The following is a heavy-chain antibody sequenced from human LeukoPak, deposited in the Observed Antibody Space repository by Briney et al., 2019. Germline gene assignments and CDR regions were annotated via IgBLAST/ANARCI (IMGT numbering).Heavy chain of an antibody. Sequence: GASVKVSCKASGYTFTGYHMHWVRQAPGQGLEWMGWINPNSGGTNYAQKFQGRVTMTRDTSISTAYMELSRLRSDDTAVYYCARGVLKMVATSPFDYWGQGTLVTVSS. D-gene: IGHD5-24*01. V-gene: IGHV1-2*02. CDR2: INPNSGGT. J-gene: IGHJ4*02. CDR3: ARGVLKMVATSPFDY. CDR1: GYTFTGYH.